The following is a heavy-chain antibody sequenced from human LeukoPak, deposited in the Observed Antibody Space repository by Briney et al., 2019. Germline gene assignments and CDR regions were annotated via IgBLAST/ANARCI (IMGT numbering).Heavy chain of an antibody. V-gene: IGHV3-15*01. CDR3: SVLRYFDLRHY. Sequence: PGGSLRLSCAASRFTFSNAWMSWVRQPPGKGLEWVGRIKSKTDGGTTDDGGTTDYAAPVKGRFTISRDDSKCTLYLQMNSLKTEDTAVYYCSVLRYFDLRHYWGQGSLVTVSS. D-gene: IGHD3-9*01. CDR2: IKSKTDGGTTDDGGTT. CDR1: RFTFSNAW. J-gene: IGHJ4*02.